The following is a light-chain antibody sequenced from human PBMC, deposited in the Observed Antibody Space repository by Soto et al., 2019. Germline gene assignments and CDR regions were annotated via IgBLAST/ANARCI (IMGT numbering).Light chain of an antibody. CDR1: QSVSSN. J-gene: IGKJ1*01. V-gene: IGKV3-15*01. Sequence: EIVMTQSPATLSVSPGERATLSCRASQSVSSNLAWYQQKPGQAPRLLIYDASTRATGIPARISGSGSGTEFTLTISSLQSEDFAVYYCQQYENWPKTFGQGTKVDIK. CDR2: DAS. CDR3: QQYENWPKT.